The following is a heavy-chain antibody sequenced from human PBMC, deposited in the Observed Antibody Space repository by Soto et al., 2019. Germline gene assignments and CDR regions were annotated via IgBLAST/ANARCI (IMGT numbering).Heavy chain of an antibody. CDR2: ISDSGGIT. CDR1: GFSFRGYA. Sequence: EVQLLESGGGLVQPGGSLRLSCVASGFSFRGYAMSWVRQAPGKGLEWVSAISDSGGITYYADSVKGRFTISRDNSKNPLYLQMNSQRAEDTAVYYCAKERTSSGYFDYWGQGTLVTVSS. D-gene: IGHD3-22*01. CDR3: AKERTSSGYFDY. V-gene: IGHV3-23*01. J-gene: IGHJ4*02.